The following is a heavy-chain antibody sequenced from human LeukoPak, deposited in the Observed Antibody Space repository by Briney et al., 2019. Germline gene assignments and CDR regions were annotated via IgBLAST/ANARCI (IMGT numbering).Heavy chain of an antibody. J-gene: IGHJ3*02. CDR3: ARVQYPNAFDI. CDR2: INQDGGEK. D-gene: IGHD2-2*02. CDR1: GFTFSSYW. V-gene: IGHV3-7*01. Sequence: GGSLRLSCAASGFTFSSYWMTWVRQAPGKGLEWVANINQDGGEKWYVDSVKGRFTISRDNARNSVYLQMNSLRADDTAVYYCARVQYPNAFDIWGQGTMVTVSS.